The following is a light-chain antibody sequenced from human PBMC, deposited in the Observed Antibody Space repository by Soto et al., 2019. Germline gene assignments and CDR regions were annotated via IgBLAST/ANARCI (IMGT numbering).Light chain of an antibody. V-gene: IGKV1-9*01. J-gene: IGKJ5*01. CDR2: ASS. CDR1: QGISRC. Sequence: ILLIQSPSSLSVSVADRVTITCRPSQGISRCLAWYQQKPGNATKLLIYASSTLQSGVPSRCSGSGSGTDFTLTISILQPEDFATYYCKQLNSYLSFGQGTRLEIK. CDR3: KQLNSYLS.